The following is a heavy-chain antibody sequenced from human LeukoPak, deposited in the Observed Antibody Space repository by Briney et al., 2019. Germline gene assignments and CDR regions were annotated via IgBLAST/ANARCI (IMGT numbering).Heavy chain of an antibody. V-gene: IGHV1-2*02. D-gene: IGHD6-13*01. CDR1: GYTFTGYY. Sequence: GASVKVSCKASGYTFTGYYIHWARQAPGQGLEWMGWINPNSGGTHYAHKFQGRVTMTRDTSISTAYMELSRLRSDDTAVYYCARGSSSWYDVSASYFDYWGQGTLVTVSS. CDR2: INPNSGGT. J-gene: IGHJ4*02. CDR3: ARGSSSWYDVSASYFDY.